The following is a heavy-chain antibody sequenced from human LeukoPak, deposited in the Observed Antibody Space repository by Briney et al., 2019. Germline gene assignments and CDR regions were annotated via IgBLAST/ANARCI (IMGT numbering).Heavy chain of an antibody. CDR1: GFTFSSYA. CDR3: AKDLNYYYYGMDV. J-gene: IGHJ6*04. V-gene: IGHV3-23*01. CDR2: ISGSGGST. Sequence: GGSLRLSCVASGFTFSSYAMSWVRQAPGKWLEWVSVISGSGGSTYYADSVKGRFTNSRDKSKNTLYLQMNSLRAEDTAGYYCAKDLNYYYYGMDVWGKGTTVTVSS.